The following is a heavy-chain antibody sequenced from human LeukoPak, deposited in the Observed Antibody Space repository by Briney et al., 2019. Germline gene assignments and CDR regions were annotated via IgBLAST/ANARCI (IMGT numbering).Heavy chain of an antibody. CDR3: ARDPDSSNEWGPFDP. CDR2: TYYRSKWYS. Sequence: SQTLSHTCAISGASVSGSACWNWIRQSPSRGLEWLGRTYYRSKWYSEYATSVKSRISINADTSENQFSLQLNSVIPEDTAVYYCARDPDSSNEWGPFDPWGQGTLVTVSS. V-gene: IGHV6-1*01. D-gene: IGHD1-1*01. CDR1: GASVSGSAC. J-gene: IGHJ5*02.